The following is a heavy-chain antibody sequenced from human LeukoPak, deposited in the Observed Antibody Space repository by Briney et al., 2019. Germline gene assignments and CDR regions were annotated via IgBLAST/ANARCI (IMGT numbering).Heavy chain of an antibody. CDR3: ARGAYYDFWSGYYATKVYYFDY. Sequence: TSETLSLTCTIFGDSVSRSDSYWDWIRQPPGKGLEWIGSIYYSGSTYYNPSLKSRVTISVDTSKNQFSLKLSSVTAADTAVYYCARGAYYDFWSGYYATKVYYFDYWGQGTLVTVSS. CDR1: GDSVSRSDSY. CDR2: IYYSGST. D-gene: IGHD3-3*01. V-gene: IGHV4-39*01. J-gene: IGHJ4*02.